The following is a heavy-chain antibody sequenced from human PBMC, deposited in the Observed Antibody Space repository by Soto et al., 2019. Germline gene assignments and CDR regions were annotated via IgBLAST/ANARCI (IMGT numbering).Heavy chain of an antibody. CDR3: GNYGRGGICSNLNVWAF. CDR1: GYSFTNYW. Sequence: VESLKISCKGSGYSFTNYWIIWVRQVPGKGLEWIGRIDTSYSYSHYSPSFQGHVTISVDKSISTGYLQLSSLKASDTAIYYCGNYGRGGICSNLNVWAFGAKGPTVPVS. D-gene: IGHD2-15*01. J-gene: IGHJ6*03. CDR2: IDTSYSYS. V-gene: IGHV5-10-1*01.